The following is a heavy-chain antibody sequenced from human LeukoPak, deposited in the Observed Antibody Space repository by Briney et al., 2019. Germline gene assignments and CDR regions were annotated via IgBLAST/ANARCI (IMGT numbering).Heavy chain of an antibody. CDR3: AKSFGYSRSWFDY. V-gene: IGHV3-23*01. CDR1: GFTFSSYA. J-gene: IGHJ4*02. Sequence: GGSLRLSCAASGFTFSSYAMSWARQAPGKGLEWVSGISGNGGGTYYADSVKGRFTISRDNSKNTLYLQMNSLRAEDTAVYYCAKSFGYSRSWFDYWWQGTPVTVSS. D-gene: IGHD6-13*01. CDR2: ISGNGGGT.